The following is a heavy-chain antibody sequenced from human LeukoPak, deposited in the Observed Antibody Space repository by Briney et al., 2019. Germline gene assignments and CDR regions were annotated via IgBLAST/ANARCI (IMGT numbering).Heavy chain of an antibody. CDR2: INPNNGGT. V-gene: IGHV1-2*02. CDR1: GYTFTGYY. J-gene: IGHJ4*02. D-gene: IGHD5-12*01. Sequence: ASVKVSCKASGYTFTGYYIRWVRQAPGQGLEWAGWINPNNGGTNYAQKFQGRVTMTRDTSISTGYMELSRLRCDDTAVYYCARDALTGYEHFDYWGQGTLVTVSS. CDR3: ARDALTGYEHFDY.